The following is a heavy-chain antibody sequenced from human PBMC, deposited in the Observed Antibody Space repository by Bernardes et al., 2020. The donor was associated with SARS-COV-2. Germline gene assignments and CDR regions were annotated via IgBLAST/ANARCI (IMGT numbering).Heavy chain of an antibody. CDR3: AKPGTDY. Sequence: GGTLLLSCAASGFPFLSFAMSWVRQAPGPGLAWVSVLSGSGGRTNYADSVMGRFTISRDNSKNTLFLQMKRLRAEDTAVYYCAKPGTDYWGQGTLVTVSA. CDR1: GFPFLSFA. V-gene: IGHV3-23*01. J-gene: IGHJ4*02. D-gene: IGHD1-1*01. CDR2: LSGSGGRT.